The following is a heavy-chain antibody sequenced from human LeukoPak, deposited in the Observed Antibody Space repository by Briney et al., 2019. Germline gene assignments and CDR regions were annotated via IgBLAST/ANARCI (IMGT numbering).Heavy chain of an antibody. CDR1: GFTFSSYW. V-gene: IGHV3-74*01. CDR3: AGEPSRDGYNSNWFDP. D-gene: IGHD5-24*01. CDR2: INSDGSST. Sequence: PGGSLRLSCAASGFTFSSYWMHWVRKAPGKGLVWVSRINSDGSSTSYADSVKGRFTISRDNAKNTLYLQMNSLRAEDTAVYYCAGEPSRDGYNSNWFDPWGQGTLVTVSS. J-gene: IGHJ5*02.